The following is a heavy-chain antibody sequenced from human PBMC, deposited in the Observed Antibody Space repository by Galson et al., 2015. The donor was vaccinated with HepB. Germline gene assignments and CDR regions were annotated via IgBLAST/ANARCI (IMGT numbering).Heavy chain of an antibody. V-gene: IGHV3-30*04. CDR2: ISYDGSNK. CDR1: GFTFSSYA. J-gene: IGHJ4*02. CDR3: ARDVDDSSPSYFDY. Sequence: SLRLSCAASGFTFSSYAMHWVRQAPGKGLEWVAVISYDGSNKYYADSVKGRFTISRDNSKNTLYLQMNSLRAEDTAVYYCARDVDDSSPSYFDYWGQGTLVTVSS. D-gene: IGHD3-22*01.